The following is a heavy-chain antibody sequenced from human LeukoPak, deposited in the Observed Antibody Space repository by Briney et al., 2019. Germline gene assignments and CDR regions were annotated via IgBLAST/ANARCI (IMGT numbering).Heavy chain of an antibody. CDR2: INPNSGGT. CDR1: GYTFTGYY. D-gene: IGHD4-17*01. CDR3: ASSDYAAYYYGMDV. J-gene: IGHJ6*02. V-gene: IGHV1-2*02. Sequence: ASVKVSCKASGYTFTGYYMRWVRQAPGQGLEWMGWINPNSGGTNYAQKFQGRVTMTRDTSISTAYMELSRLRSDDTAVYYCASSDYAAYYYGMDVWGQGTTVTVSS.